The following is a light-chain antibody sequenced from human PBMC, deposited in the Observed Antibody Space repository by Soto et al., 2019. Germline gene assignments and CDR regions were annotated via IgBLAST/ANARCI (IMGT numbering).Light chain of an antibody. CDR2: YAS. CDR1: QIVTNT. V-gene: IGKV3-15*01. J-gene: IGKJ5*01. Sequence: MTQSQSSVSASVGERVTISCRASQIVTNTLAWYQHKPGQAPRLLISYASRGATGIPSRFSGSGSGTDFTLTINSLQSEDFAVYYCQQYYTWPVTFGGGTRLEIK. CDR3: QQYYTWPVT.